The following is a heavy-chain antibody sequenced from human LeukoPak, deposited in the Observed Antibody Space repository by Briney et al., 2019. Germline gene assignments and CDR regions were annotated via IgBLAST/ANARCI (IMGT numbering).Heavy chain of an antibody. Sequence: SETLSLTCTVSGGSISSYYWSWIRQPPGKGLEWIGYIYYSESTNYNPSLKSRVTISVDTSKNRFSLKLSSVTAADTAVYYCARVSPYCSGGSCYSGRLDYWGQGTLVTVSS. D-gene: IGHD2-15*01. V-gene: IGHV4-59*01. J-gene: IGHJ4*02. CDR1: GGSISSYY. CDR3: ARVSPYCSGGSCYSGRLDY. CDR2: IYYSEST.